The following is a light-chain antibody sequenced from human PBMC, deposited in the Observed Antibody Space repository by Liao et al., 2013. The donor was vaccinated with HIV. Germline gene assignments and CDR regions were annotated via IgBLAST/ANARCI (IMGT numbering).Light chain of an antibody. CDR2: QST. CDR1: KLGDKY. CDR3: LAWDGDTAV. J-gene: IGLJ1*01. V-gene: IGLV3-1*01. Sequence: SYELTQPPSVSVSPGQTASITCSGDKLGDKYVCWYHQRPGQSPVLLIYQSTQRPSGIPERFSGSNSDNTPTLTVSGTQAVDEADYFCLAWDGDTAVFGTGTRVTVL.